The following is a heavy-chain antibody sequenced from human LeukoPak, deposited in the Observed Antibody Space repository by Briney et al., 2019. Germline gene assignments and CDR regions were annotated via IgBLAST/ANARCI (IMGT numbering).Heavy chain of an antibody. J-gene: IGHJ4*02. CDR1: GFTFSSYW. V-gene: IGHV3-7*01. CDR3: ASKTDYYGSGSYGY. CDR2: IKQDGSEK. D-gene: IGHD3-10*01. Sequence: GGSLRLSCAASGFTFSSYWMSWVRQAPGKGLEWVANIKQDGSEKYYVDSVKGRFTISRDNAKNSLYMQMNSLRAEDTAVYYCASKTDYYGSGSYGYRGQGTLVTVSS.